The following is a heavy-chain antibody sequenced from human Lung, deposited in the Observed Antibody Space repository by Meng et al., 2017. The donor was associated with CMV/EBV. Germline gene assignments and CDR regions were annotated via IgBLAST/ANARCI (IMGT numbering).Heavy chain of an antibody. V-gene: IGHV1-18*01. J-gene: IGHJ4*02. CDR1: GYTFTSYG. CDR2: ISAYNGNT. Sequence: ASVKVSCKASGYTFTSYGISWVRQAPGQGLEWMGWISAYNGNTNYAQKFQGRVIMTTDTFTSTAYMELRSLRSDDTAVYYCARDWELVTHGGDYWGQGTLVTCSS. D-gene: IGHD3-10*01. CDR3: ARDWELVTHGGDY.